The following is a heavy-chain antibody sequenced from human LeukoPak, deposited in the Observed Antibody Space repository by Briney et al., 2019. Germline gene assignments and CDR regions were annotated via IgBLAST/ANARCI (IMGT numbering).Heavy chain of an antibody. CDR3: ARTRQWNAFDI. CDR1: GYTFTSNG. J-gene: IGHJ3*02. CDR2: ISAYSGNT. D-gene: IGHD6-19*01. V-gene: IGHV1-18*01. Sequence: ASVKVSCKASGYTFTSNGISWVRQAPAQGLEWVGWISAYSGNTNYAQKLQGRVTITTDTSTNTAYLELRSLSSDDTAVYYGARTRQWNAFDIWGQGTMVTVSS.